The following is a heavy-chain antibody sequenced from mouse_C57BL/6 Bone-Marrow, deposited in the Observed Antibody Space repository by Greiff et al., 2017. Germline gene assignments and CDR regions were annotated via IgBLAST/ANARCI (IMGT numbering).Heavy chain of an antibody. CDR1: GYTFTSYG. J-gene: IGHJ4*01. D-gene: IGHD1-1*01. Sequence: QVQLQQSGAELARPGASVKLSCKASGYTFTSYGISWVKQRTGQGLEWIGEIYPRSGNTYYNEKFKGKATLTADKSSSTAYMELRSLTSEDSAVYFCARWGTTVVARYAMDYWGQGTSVTVSS. CDR2: IYPRSGNT. V-gene: IGHV1-81*01. CDR3: ARWGTTVVARYAMDY.